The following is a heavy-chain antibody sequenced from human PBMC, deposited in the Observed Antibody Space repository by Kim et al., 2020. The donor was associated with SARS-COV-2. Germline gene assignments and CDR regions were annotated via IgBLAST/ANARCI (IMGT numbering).Heavy chain of an antibody. D-gene: IGHD3-16*02. Sequence: ASVKVSCKVSGYTLTELSMHWVRQAPGKGLEWMGGFDPEDGETIYAQKFQGRVTMTEDTSTDTAYMELSSLRSEDTAVYYCATVGRIMITFGGVIAWGQGTLVTVSS. J-gene: IGHJ5*02. CDR2: FDPEDGET. CDR1: GYTLTELS. CDR3: ATVGRIMITFGGVIA. V-gene: IGHV1-24*01.